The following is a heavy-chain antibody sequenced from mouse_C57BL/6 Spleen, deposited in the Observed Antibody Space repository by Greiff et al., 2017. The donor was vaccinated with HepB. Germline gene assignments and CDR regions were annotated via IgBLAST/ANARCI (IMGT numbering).Heavy chain of an antibody. CDR1: GFTFTDYY. Sequence: EVKLVESGGGLVQPGGSLSLSCAASGFTFTDYYMSWVRQPPGKALEWLGFIRNKANGYTTEYSASVKGRFTISRDNSQSILYLQMNALRAEDSATYYCARSYYGTFLDYWGQGTTLTVSS. D-gene: IGHD1-1*01. CDR2: IRNKANGYTT. CDR3: ARSYYGTFLDY. J-gene: IGHJ2*01. V-gene: IGHV7-3*01.